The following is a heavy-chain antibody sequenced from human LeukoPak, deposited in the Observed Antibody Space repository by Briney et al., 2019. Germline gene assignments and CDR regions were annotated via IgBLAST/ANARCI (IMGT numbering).Heavy chain of an antibody. D-gene: IGHD1-1*01. CDR1: GFNFGNAW. J-gene: IGHJ3*02. CDR3: SEYNPKDALNI. CDR2: IKRKSDGGTS. V-gene: IGHV3-15*01. Sequence: GGSLRLSCAASGFNFGNAWMSWVRQAPGKGLEWVGRIKRKSDGGTSDYAAPVKGRFSISRDDSKNTLYLQMNSLKNEDTAVYYCSEYNPKDALNIWGQGTMVTVSS.